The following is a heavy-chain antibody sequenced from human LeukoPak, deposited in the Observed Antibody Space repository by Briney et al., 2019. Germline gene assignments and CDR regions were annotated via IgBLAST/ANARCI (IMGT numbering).Heavy chain of an antibody. CDR1: GYTFTSYD. Sequence: ASVKVSCKASGYTFTSYDINWVRQATGQGLEWMGWMNPNSGNTGYAQKFQGRVTMTRNTSIGTAYMELSSLRSEDTAVYYCARGVYCTTGVCYRERRYFQHWGQGTLVTVSS. CDR3: ARGVYCTTGVCYRERRYFQH. D-gene: IGHD2-8*01. V-gene: IGHV1-8*01. J-gene: IGHJ1*01. CDR2: MNPNSGNT.